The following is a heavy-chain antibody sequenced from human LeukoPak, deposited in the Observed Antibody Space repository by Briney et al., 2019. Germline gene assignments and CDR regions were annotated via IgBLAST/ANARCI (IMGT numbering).Heavy chain of an antibody. Sequence: GGSLRLSCAASGFTFSSYGMHWVRQAPGKGLEWVAVIWYDGSNKYYADSVKGRFTISRDNSKNTLYLQMNSLRAEDTAVYYYRGTSDYVSVDVWGKGTTVTVSS. J-gene: IGHJ6*04. CDR1: GFTFSSYG. V-gene: IGHV3-33*01. CDR3: RGTSDYVSVDV. CDR2: IWYDGSNK. D-gene: IGHD5-12*01.